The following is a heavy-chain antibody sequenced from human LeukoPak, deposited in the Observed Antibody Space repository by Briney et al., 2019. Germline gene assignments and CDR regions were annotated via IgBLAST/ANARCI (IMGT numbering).Heavy chain of an antibody. J-gene: IGHJ4*02. D-gene: IGHD3-9*01. CDR2: IYYSGST. CDR1: GGSISSGDYY. V-gene: IGHV4-30-4*08. Sequence: SETLSLTCTVSGGSISSGDYYWSWIRQTPGKGLEWIGYIYYSGSTYYNPSLKSRVTISVDTSKNQFSLKLSSVTAADTAVYYCARRMTYYDILTGYPQQYYFDYWGQGTLVTVSS. CDR3: ARRMTYYDILTGYPQQYYFDY.